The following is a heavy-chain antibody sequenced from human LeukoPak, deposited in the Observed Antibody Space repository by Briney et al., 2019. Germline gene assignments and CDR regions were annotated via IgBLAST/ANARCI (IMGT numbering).Heavy chain of an antibody. V-gene: IGHV4-39*01. J-gene: IGHJ5*02. CDR3: ARQEHPFYGSGSKTSRFDP. D-gene: IGHD3-10*01. Sequence: SETLSLTCTVSGGSISSSSYYWGWIRQPPGKGLEWIGSIYYSGSTYYNPSLKSRVTISVDTSKNQFSLKLSSVTAADTAVYYCARQEHPFYGSGSKTSRFDPWGQGTLVTVSS. CDR1: GGSISSSSYY. CDR2: IYYSGST.